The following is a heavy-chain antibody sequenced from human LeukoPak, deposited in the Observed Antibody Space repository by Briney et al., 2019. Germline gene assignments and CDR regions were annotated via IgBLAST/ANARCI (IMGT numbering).Heavy chain of an antibody. CDR1: GFTFSSYS. V-gene: IGHV3-21*04. D-gene: IGHD2-21*01. CDR3: ARDHIVVKGWFDP. J-gene: IGHJ5*02. Sequence: SGGSLRLSCAASGFTFSSYSMNWVRQVPGKGLEWVSCITSSSRYIYYADSVKGRFTISRDNAKNSLYLQMNSLRAEDTALYYCARDHIVVKGWFDPWGQGTLVTVSS. CDR2: ITSSSRYI.